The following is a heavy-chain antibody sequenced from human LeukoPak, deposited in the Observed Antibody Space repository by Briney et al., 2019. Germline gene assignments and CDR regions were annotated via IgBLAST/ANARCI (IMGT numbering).Heavy chain of an antibody. CDR1: GFTFSSYW. V-gene: IGHV3-74*03. CDR3: AREGRVSGYDFDC. CDR2: INSDGRSI. D-gene: IGHD5-12*01. J-gene: IGHJ4*02. Sequence: PGGSLPLTCAASGFTFSSYWMHWVRPAPGKGLVGVAGINSDGRSITYAASVKGRSTIPSDNAKHTLYLQMSSLRVENAAVYYCAREGRVSGYDFDCWGQGTLVTVSS.